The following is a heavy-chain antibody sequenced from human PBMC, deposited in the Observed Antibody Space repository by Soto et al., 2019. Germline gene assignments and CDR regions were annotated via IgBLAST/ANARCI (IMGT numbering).Heavy chain of an antibody. CDR2: INHSGST. Sequence: QVQLQQWGAGLLKPSETLSLTCAVYGGSFSGYYWSWIRQPPGKGLEWIGEINHSGSTNYNPSLKXRXTXXVDTSKNQFSLKLRSVTAADTAVYYCARDYYDSSGRPAIDYWGQGTLVTVSS. J-gene: IGHJ4*02. CDR3: ARDYYDSSGRPAIDY. V-gene: IGHV4-34*01. D-gene: IGHD3-22*01. CDR1: GGSFSGYY.